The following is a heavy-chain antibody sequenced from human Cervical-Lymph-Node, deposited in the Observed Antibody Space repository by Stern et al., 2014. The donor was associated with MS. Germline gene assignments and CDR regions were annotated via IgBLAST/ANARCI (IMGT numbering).Heavy chain of an antibody. CDR3: ASAHPATRRGYKGMNV. Sequence: QVQLGQSGSEVRKPGSSGNVTCKASGGTFRNFAVNWVRQAPGQGLEWVGGIIPVFGKPTYAQKFQDRVTIFSDESTNTVYVELSSLTTDDTATYFCASAHPATRRGYKGMNVWGQGTTIAVSS. CDR2: IIPVFGKP. CDR1: GGTFRNFA. J-gene: IGHJ6*02. V-gene: IGHV1-69*01. D-gene: IGHD2-2*01.